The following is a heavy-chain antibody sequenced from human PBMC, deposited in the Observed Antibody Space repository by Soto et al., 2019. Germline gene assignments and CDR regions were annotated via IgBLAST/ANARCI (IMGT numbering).Heavy chain of an antibody. D-gene: IGHD3-16*01. Sequence: QVQLVESGGGVVQPGTSLRLSCVGSGFTFRSYVIHWVRQAPGKGLEWVALTSYDGSNKYYDESVKGRFTISRDNSRNTVYLQMDSLRLEDTALYYCARWGTTGGLDVWGQGTRVSLSS. CDR1: GFTFRSYV. CDR3: ARWGTTGGLDV. V-gene: IGHV3-30*19. J-gene: IGHJ4*02. CDR2: TSYDGSNK.